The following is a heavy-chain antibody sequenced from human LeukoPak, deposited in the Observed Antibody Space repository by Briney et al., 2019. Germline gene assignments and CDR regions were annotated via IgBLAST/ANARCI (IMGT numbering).Heavy chain of an antibody. D-gene: IGHD5-12*01. V-gene: IGHV1-2*02. J-gene: IGHJ5*02. CDR3: TREARAGNWFDP. Sequence: ASVKVSCKASGYTFSDHCIHWVRQAPGQGLEWMGWINPDSGGTNYAQKFQGRVTMTRDTSITTVYMELSRLRSDDTAVFYCTREARAGNWFDPWGQGTLVTVSS. CDR1: GYTFSDHC. CDR2: INPDSGGT.